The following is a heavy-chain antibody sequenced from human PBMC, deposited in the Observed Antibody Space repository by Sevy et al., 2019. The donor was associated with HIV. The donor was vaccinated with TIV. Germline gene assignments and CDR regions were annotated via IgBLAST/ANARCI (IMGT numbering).Heavy chain of an antibody. V-gene: IGHV3-53*01. J-gene: IGHJ5*02. Sequence: GGSLRLSCAASGFTVSSSYMTWVRQPPGKGLEWVSVIYSGGSTYYADSVKGRFTISRDNSKNTLYLQMNNLRADYTAVYYCARGRGVFGEVAIHWFDPWGQGALVTVSS. CDR1: GFTVSSSY. CDR2: IYSGGST. CDR3: ARGRGVFGEVAIHWFDP. D-gene: IGHD3-3*01.